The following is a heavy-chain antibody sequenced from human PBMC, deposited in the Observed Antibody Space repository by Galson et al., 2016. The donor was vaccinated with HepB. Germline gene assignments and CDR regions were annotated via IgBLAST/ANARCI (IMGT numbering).Heavy chain of an antibody. J-gene: IGHJ3*02. Sequence: SLRLSCAASGFTFSSYGMHWVRQAPGKGLEWVAVIWYDGSNKYYADSVKGRCTISRDNSKSTLYLQMDSLRAEDTAIYYCARDRHDNSGDELDMSAFDIWGQGTMVTVSS. CDR2: IWYDGSNK. D-gene: IGHD3-22*01. CDR3: ARDRHDNSGDELDMSAFDI. V-gene: IGHV3-33*01. CDR1: GFTFSSYG.